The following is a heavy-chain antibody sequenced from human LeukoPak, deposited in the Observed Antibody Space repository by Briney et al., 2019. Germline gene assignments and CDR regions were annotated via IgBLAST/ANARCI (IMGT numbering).Heavy chain of an antibody. CDR3: TVEPGYCSSTSCHNWFDP. V-gene: IGHV3-49*04. CDR2: IRSNGYGGSS. D-gene: IGHD2-2*03. J-gene: IGHJ5*02. CDR1: GFTFGDYS. Sequence: PGRSLRLSCTASGFTFGDYSMSWVRQAPGKGLEWVGFIRSNGYGGSSEYAASVQVSFTISKDDSKRSAYLQMNSLKTEDTAAYYCTVEPGYCSSTSCHNWFDPGGQGTLVTVSS.